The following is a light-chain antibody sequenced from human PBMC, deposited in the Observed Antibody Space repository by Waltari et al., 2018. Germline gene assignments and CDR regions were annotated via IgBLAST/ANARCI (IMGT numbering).Light chain of an antibody. Sequence: QSALTQPASVSGSPGQSITISCTVTSSDVGSYNLVSWYQQHPGKAPKLMIYEVSKRSSGVSTRFSGSKSGNTAALTISGLQAEDEADYYCCSYAGSSTSVVFGGGTKLTVL. CDR1: SSDVGSYNL. V-gene: IGLV2-23*02. CDR3: CSYAGSSTSVV. J-gene: IGLJ2*01. CDR2: EVS.